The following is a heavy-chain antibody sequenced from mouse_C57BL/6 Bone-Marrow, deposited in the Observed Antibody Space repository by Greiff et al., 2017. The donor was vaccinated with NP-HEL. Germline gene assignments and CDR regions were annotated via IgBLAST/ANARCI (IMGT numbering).Heavy chain of an antibody. CDR3: ARNRRYWYFDV. Sequence: EVQLQQSGPELVKPGASVKISCKASGYTFTDYYMHWVKQSHGKSLEWIGDINPNNGGTSYNQKFKGKATLTVDKSSSTAYMELRSLTSEDSAVYYCARNRRYWYFDVWGTGTTVTVSS. V-gene: IGHV1-26*01. J-gene: IGHJ1*03. CDR1: GYTFTDYY. CDR2: INPNNGGT.